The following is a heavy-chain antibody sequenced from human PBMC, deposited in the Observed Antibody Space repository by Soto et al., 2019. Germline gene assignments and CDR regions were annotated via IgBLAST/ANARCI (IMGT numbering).Heavy chain of an antibody. Sequence: QLRKTLSLTCAVYGGSFSGYYWSWIRQPPGKGLEWIGEINHSGSTNYNPSLKSRVTISVDTSKNQFSLKLSSVTAADTAVYYCARGRANWGYGAFDIWGQGTMVTVSS. V-gene: IGHV4-34*01. CDR2: INHSGST. D-gene: IGHD7-27*01. J-gene: IGHJ3*02. CDR3: ARGRANWGYGAFDI. CDR1: GGSFSGYY.